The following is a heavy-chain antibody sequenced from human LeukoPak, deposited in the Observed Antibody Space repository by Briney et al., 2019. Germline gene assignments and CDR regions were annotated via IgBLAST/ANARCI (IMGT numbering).Heavy chain of an antibody. CDR2: ISAYNGNT. CDR1: GYTFTSYG. CDR3: ARDQRCSSTSCYHSSRKGYFQH. Sequence: ASVKFSCKASGYTFTSYGISWVRQAPGQGLEWMGWISAYNGNTNYAQKLQGRVTMATDTSTSTAYMELRSLRSDDTAVYYCARDQRCSSTSCYHSSRKGYFQHWGQGTLVTVSS. V-gene: IGHV1-18*01. D-gene: IGHD2-2*01. J-gene: IGHJ1*01.